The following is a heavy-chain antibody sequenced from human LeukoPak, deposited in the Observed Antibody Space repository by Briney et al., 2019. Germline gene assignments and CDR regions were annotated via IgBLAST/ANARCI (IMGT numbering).Heavy chain of an antibody. Sequence: GASVRDSPKTPGYTFTRYYMHWVRPAPGQGLESMGTINPSGGRTSYAQNFQGRVTMTRDTSTSTLYMELSSLRSEDTAVYYCARDLGQTRQFDYWGQGTLVTVSS. D-gene: IGHD2-2*01. V-gene: IGHV1-46*01. CDR1: GYTFTRYY. CDR3: ARDLGQTRQFDY. CDR2: INPSGGRT. J-gene: IGHJ4*02.